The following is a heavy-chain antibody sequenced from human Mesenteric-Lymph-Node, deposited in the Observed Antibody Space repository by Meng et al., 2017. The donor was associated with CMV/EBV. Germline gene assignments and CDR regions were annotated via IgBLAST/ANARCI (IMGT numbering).Heavy chain of an antibody. CDR3: ARSNGYSSSWCPSRSEYYYYGMDV. CDR2: IKSKTDGGTI. J-gene: IGHJ6*02. D-gene: IGHD6-13*01. V-gene: IGHV3-15*01. CDR1: GFTFSKAW. Sequence: GGSLRLSCAASGFTFSKAWMTWVRQAPGKGLEWVGRIKSKTDGGTIDYAAPVKGRFTISRDDSKITLYLQMNSLRAEDTAVYYCARSNGYSSSWCPSRSEYYYYGMDVWGQGTTVTVSS.